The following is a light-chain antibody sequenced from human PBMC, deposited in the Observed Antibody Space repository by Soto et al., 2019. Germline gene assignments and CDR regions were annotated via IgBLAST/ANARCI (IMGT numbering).Light chain of an antibody. CDR3: MQGTYRRT. CDR1: QILVHSDGNTY. V-gene: IGKV2-30*02. CDR2: RVS. J-gene: IGKJ1*01. Sequence: EVLMTQSPLSLPVTLGQPASISCRSSQILVHSDGNTYLNWFQQRPGQSPRRLIYRVSNRDSGVPDRFSGSGSATDFTLKISRVEAEDVGVYYCMQGTYRRTFGQGTKVDIK.